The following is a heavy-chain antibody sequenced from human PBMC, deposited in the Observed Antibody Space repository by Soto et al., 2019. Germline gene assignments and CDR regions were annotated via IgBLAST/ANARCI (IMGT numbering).Heavy chain of an antibody. J-gene: IGHJ6*02. V-gene: IGHV3-66*01. CDR1: GFTVSSNY. CDR3: ARDPGYRNGMDV. D-gene: IGHD5-18*01. CDR2: VYSGGTT. Sequence: GGFLRLSCAASGFTVSSNYMTWVRQAPGKGLEWLSTVYSGGTTYYADSVKGRFIISRDNSKNTLFLQMNNLRVEDTAMYYCARDPGYRNGMDVWGQGTTVTVSS.